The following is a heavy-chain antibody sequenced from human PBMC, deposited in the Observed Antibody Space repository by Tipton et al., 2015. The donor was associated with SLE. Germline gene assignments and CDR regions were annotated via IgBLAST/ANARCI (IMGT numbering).Heavy chain of an antibody. Sequence: TLSLTCAVYGGSFSGYYWSWIRQPPGKGLEWIGEINHSGSTNYNPSLKSRVTISVDTSKNQFSLKLSSVTAADTAVYYCARAYYDSSDRFDYWGQGTLVTVSS. V-gene: IGHV4-34*01. CDR1: GGSFSGYY. D-gene: IGHD3-22*01. J-gene: IGHJ4*02. CDR3: ARAYYDSSDRFDY. CDR2: INHSGST.